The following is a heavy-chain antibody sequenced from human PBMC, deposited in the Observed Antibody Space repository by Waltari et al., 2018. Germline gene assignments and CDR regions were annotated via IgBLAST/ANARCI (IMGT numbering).Heavy chain of an antibody. V-gene: IGHV3-21*01. CDR1: GFTFSSYS. J-gene: IGHJ4*02. CDR2: ISSSSSYI. CDR3: ARDEYDSSGPDY. D-gene: IGHD3-22*01. Sequence: EVQLVESGGGLVKPGGSLRLSCAASGFTFSSYSLNWVRQAPGKVLEWVSSISSSSSYIYYADSVKGRFTISRDNAKNSLYRQMNSLRAEDTAVYYCARDEYDSSGPDYWGQGTMVTVSS.